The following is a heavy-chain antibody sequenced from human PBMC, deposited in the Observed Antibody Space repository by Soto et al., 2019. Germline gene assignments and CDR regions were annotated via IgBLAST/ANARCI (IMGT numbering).Heavy chain of an antibody. CDR1: GFTFSSYD. D-gene: IGHD6-13*01. V-gene: IGHV3-13*01. CDR2: IGTAGDT. Sequence: EVQLVESGGGLVQPGGSLRLSCAASGFTFSSYDMHWVRQATGKGLEWVSAIGTAGDTYYPGSVKGRFTISRENAKHSLYLQMNSLRAEDTAVYYCARGWGSSWMVNWFDPWGQGTLVTVSS. J-gene: IGHJ5*02. CDR3: ARGWGSSWMVNWFDP.